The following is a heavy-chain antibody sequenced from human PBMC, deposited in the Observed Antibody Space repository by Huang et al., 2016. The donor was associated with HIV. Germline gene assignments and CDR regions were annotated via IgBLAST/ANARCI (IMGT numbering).Heavy chain of an antibody. CDR2: INPSDGST. Sequence: QVQLVQSGAEVKKPGASVKVSCKASGYAFTSYYMHWGRQAPGKGLECVGIINPSDGSTSYAQKFQGRVTTTRDTSTNTVFMELSSLRSEDTAVYYCARDRDFYDSSGYWGFNYFDYWGQGTLVTVSS. CDR3: ARDRDFYDSSGYWGFNYFDY. J-gene: IGHJ4*02. CDR1: GYAFTSYY. V-gene: IGHV1-46*01. D-gene: IGHD3-22*01.